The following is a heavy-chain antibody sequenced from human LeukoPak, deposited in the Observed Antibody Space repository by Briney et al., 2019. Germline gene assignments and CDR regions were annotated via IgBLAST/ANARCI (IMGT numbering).Heavy chain of an antibody. CDR1: GGSFSGYY. Sequence: SETLSLTCAVYGGSFSGYYRSWIRQPPGKGLEWIGEINHNGSTNYNPSLKSRVTISVDTSKNQFSLKLSSVTAADTAVYYCARAGSYYDSSGYYYSRSKFDYWGQGTLVTVSS. J-gene: IGHJ4*02. CDR2: INHNGST. CDR3: ARAGSYYDSSGYYYSRSKFDY. V-gene: IGHV4-34*01. D-gene: IGHD3-22*01.